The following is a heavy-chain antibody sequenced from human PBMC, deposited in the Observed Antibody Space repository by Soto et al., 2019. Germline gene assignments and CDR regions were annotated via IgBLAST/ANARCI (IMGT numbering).Heavy chain of an antibody. D-gene: IGHD1-26*01. CDR2: INPNSGGT. V-gene: IGHV1-2*04. J-gene: IGHJ6*02. CDR1: GYTFTGYY. Sequence: ASVKVSCKASGYTFTGYYMHWVRQAPGQGLEWMGWINPNSGGTNYAQKFQGWVTMTRDTSTSTVYMELSSLRSEDTAVYYCARDIVLAKPYYYYGMDVWGQGTTVTVSS. CDR3: ARDIVLAKPYYYYGMDV.